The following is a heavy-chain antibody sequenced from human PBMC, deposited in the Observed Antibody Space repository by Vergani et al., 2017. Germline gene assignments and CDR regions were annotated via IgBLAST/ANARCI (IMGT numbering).Heavy chain of an antibody. CDR2: LHKVGIDK. CDR1: GFPFSTYG. J-gene: IGHJ4*02. Sequence: QVQLVESGGGVVQPGESLRLSCAASGFPFSTYGMHLVRQAPGKGLGWVAFLHKVGIDKFYVDSVRGRFTISRDISKNTLYLEMNSLSAGDTALYHCVKDHPVFDEWGRGTLVSVS. V-gene: IGHV3-30*02. CDR3: VKDHPVFDE.